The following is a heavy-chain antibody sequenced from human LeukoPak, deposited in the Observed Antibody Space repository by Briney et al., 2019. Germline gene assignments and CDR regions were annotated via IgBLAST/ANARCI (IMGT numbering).Heavy chain of an antibody. J-gene: IGHJ4*02. CDR1: GFTVSRNY. Sequence: GGSLRLSCVASGFTVSRNYMSWVRQAPGKGLEWISVIYSGGTTYYADSVKGRFTISRDNSENTLYLQMNSLRAEDTAVYYCARDWARAIAKDYWGQGTLVTVSS. CDR2: IYSGGTT. D-gene: IGHD2-21*01. CDR3: ARDWARAIAKDY. V-gene: IGHV3-66*01.